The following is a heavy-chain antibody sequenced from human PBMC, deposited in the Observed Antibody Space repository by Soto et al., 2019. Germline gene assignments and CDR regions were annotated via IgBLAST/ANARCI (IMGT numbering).Heavy chain of an antibody. D-gene: IGHD2-2*01. Sequence: EVQLVESGGGLVKPGGSLRLSCAASGFTFSSYSMNWVRQAPGKGLEWVSSISSSSSYIYYADSVKGRFTISRDNAKNSLYLQMNSLRAEDTAVYYCARVVVVPAAGIDYWGQGTLVIGSS. V-gene: IGHV3-21*01. CDR3: ARVVVVPAAGIDY. J-gene: IGHJ4*02. CDR2: ISSSSSYI. CDR1: GFTFSSYS.